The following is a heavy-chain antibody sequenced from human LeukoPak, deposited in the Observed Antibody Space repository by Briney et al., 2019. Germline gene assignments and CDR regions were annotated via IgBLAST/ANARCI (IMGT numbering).Heavy chain of an antibody. J-gene: IGHJ4*02. CDR1: GVSFSTYC. CDR2: VNHSGYT. V-gene: IGHV4-34*01. Sequence: SETLSLTCDVSGVSFSTYCWSWIRQSPEKGLEWIGEVNHSGYTNLNPSLKSRVTISVDTSKNQFSLKLSSVTAADTAVYYCARQLYGSDYWGQGTLVTVSS. D-gene: IGHD4-17*01. CDR3: ARQLYGSDY.